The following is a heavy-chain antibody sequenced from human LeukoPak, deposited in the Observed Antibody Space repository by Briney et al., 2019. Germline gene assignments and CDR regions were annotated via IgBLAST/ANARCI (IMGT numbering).Heavy chain of an antibody. Sequence: GGSLRLSCAASGFTFSSYAMSWVRQAPGKGLEWVSAISTSGVSTHYADSVKGRFTISRDNAKNSLYLQMNSLRGEDTAVYYCARGSGNFDYWGQGTLVTVSS. D-gene: IGHD1-26*01. CDR3: ARGSGNFDY. CDR1: GFTFSSYA. CDR2: ISTSGVST. J-gene: IGHJ4*02. V-gene: IGHV3-23*01.